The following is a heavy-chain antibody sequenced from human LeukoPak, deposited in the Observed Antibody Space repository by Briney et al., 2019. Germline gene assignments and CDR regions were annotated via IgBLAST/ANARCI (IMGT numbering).Heavy chain of an antibody. D-gene: IGHD4-17*01. Sequence: GRSLRLSCAASGFTFDDYAMHWVRQAPGKGLEWVSGISWNSGSIGYAASVRGRFTISRDNAKNSLYLQMNSLRAEDMALYYCAKSYGDYALDYWDQGTLVSVSS. CDR2: ISWNSGSI. CDR1: GFTFDDYA. CDR3: AKSYGDYALDY. J-gene: IGHJ4*02. V-gene: IGHV3-9*03.